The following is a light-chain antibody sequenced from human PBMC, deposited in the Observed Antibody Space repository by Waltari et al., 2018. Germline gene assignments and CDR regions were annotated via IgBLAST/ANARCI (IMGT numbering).Light chain of an antibody. CDR2: EFS. Sequence: QSALTQPASVSGSPGQSITISCTGTSSDVGSYNLVSWYQQHPGEAPKLMIYEFSKRPLGVSIRFAGSNAGHTASRTISGLQGEDGADYYVCSEAGLVGFGGGTKLTVL. CDR1: SSDVGSYNL. J-gene: IGLJ2*01. CDR3: CSEAGLVG. V-gene: IGLV2-23*02.